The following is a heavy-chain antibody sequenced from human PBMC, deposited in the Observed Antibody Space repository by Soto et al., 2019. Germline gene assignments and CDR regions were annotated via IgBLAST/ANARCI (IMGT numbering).Heavy chain of an antibody. Sequence: ASVKVSCKASGYIFTGYYMHWVRQAPGQGPEWMGWINPNSGGTNYAQKFQGRVTMTRDTSISTAYMELSRLRSDDTAVYYCARDWGYSYGDRPLYYFDYWGQGTLVTVSS. V-gene: IGHV1-2*02. CDR2: INPNSGGT. J-gene: IGHJ4*02. CDR3: ARDWGYSYGDRPLYYFDY. D-gene: IGHD5-18*01. CDR1: GYIFTGYY.